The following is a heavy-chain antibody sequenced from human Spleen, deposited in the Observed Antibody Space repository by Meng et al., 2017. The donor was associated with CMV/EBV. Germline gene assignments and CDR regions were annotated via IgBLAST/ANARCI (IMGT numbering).Heavy chain of an antibody. V-gene: IGHV4-4*01. CDR1: GASSSSRPW. Sequence: CPFSGASSSSRPWWGRVRQPPGRGLEWIGEIFPLGNINYTPSLEGRVTISMDKSKNEFSLNLASLTAADTAVYFCASSALYSASTFYWGRGTLVTVSS. D-gene: IGHD3-10*02. CDR3: ASSALYSASTFY. CDR2: IFPLGNI. J-gene: IGHJ4*02.